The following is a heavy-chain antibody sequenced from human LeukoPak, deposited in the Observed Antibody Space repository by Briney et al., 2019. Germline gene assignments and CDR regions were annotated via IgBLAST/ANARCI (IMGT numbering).Heavy chain of an antibody. V-gene: IGHV4-59*01. CDR3: ARSSGYSSGWYRVQHYY. J-gene: IGHJ4*02. CDR1: GGSISSYY. Sequence: SETLSLTCTVSGGSISSYYWSWIRQPPGKGLEWIGYIYYSGSTNYNPSLKSRVTISVDTSKNQFSLKLSSVTAADTAVYYCARSSGYSSGWYRVQHYYWGQGTLVTVSS. D-gene: IGHD6-19*01. CDR2: IYYSGST.